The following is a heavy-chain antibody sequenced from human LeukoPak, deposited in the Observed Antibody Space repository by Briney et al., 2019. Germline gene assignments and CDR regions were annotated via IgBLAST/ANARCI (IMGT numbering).Heavy chain of an antibody. CDR2: MNPNSGNT. CDR3: ATTPGVLLWFGEHYYGMDV. V-gene: IGHV1-8*02. CDR1: GGTFSSYA. Sequence: ASVKVSCKASGGTFSSYAISWVRQAPGQGLEWMGWMNPNSGNTGYTQKFQGRVTMTRNTSISTAYMELSSLRSEDTAVYYCATTPGVLLWFGEHYYGMDVWGQGTTVTVSS. J-gene: IGHJ6*02. D-gene: IGHD3-10*01.